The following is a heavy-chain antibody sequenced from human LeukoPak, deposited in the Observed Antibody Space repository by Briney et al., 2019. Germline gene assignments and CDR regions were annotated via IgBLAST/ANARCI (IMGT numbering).Heavy chain of an antibody. D-gene: IGHD3-22*01. CDR1: GGSVGGSGSRYY. Sequence: SETLSLTCSVSGGSVGGSGSRYYWSWIRQSPGKGLEWIAHIYYTGSVNYNPSLKSRVTMSIDTSRNQFSLKLSYVTAADSAVYYCARCPPAVDSSGYYSSFDYWGQGTLVTVSS. CDR2: IYYTGSV. CDR3: ARCPPAVDSSGYYSSFDY. V-gene: IGHV4-61*01. J-gene: IGHJ4*02.